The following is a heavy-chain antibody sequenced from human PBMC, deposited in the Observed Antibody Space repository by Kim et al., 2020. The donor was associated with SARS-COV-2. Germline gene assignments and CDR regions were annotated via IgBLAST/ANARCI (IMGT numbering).Heavy chain of an antibody. V-gene: IGHV3-66*01. J-gene: IGHJ6*02. Sequence: GRFTISRDNSKNTLYLQMNSLRAEDTAVYYCARELYYDSSGYYYYYGMDVWGQGTTVTVSS. CDR3: ARELYYDSSGYYYYYGMDV. D-gene: IGHD3-22*01.